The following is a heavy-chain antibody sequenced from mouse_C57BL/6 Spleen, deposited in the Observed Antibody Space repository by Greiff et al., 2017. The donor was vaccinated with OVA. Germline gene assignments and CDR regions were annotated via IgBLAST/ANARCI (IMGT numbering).Heavy chain of an antibody. Sequence: VQLQQSGPELVKPGASVKISCKASGYTFTDYYMNWVKQSHGQSLEWIGDINPNNGGTSYNQKFKGKATLTVDKSSSTAYMELRSLTSEDSAVYYCARSRGLRQEMDCWGQGTSVTVSS. CDR1: GYTFTDYY. V-gene: IGHV1-26*01. CDR3: ARSRGLRQEMDC. J-gene: IGHJ4*01. D-gene: IGHD2-4*01. CDR2: INPNNGGT.